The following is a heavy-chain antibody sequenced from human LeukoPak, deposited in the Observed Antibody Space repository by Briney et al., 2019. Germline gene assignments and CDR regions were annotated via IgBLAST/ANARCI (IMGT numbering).Heavy chain of an antibody. CDR2: IYYSGST. J-gene: IGHJ5*02. V-gene: IGHV4-59*01. CDR1: GSSISSYY. D-gene: IGHD6-19*01. Sequence: PSETLSLTCTVSGSSISSYYWSCIRQPPGKGLEWIGYIYYSGSTNYNPSLKSRVTISVDTSKNQFSLKLSSVTAADTAVYYCARDRSCGSNWFDPWGQGTLVTVSS. CDR3: ARDRSCGSNWFDP.